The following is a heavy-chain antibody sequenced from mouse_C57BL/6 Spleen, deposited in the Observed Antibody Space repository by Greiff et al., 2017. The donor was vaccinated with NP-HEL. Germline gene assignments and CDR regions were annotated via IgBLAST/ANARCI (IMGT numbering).Heavy chain of an antibody. CDR2: INPSTGGT. D-gene: IGHD1-1*01. Sequence: EVQLKESGPELVKPGASVKISCKASGYSFTGYYMNWVKQSPEKSLEWIGEINPSTGGTTYNQKFKAKATLTVGKSSSTAYMQLKSLTSEDSAVYYCARSPFYYGSSHYWYFDVWGTGTTVTVSS. CDR1: GYSFTGYY. CDR3: ARSPFYYGSSHYWYFDV. J-gene: IGHJ1*03. V-gene: IGHV1-42*01.